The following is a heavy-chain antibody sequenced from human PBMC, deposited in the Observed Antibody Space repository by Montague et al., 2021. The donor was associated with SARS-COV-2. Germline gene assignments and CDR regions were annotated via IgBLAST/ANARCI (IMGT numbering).Heavy chain of an antibody. J-gene: IGHJ3*01. Sequence: SETLSLTCTVSGGSITNNIDYWAWIRQPPGKGLEWIGSIYYTGNTYYNPSLKSRVTISVVTSKNHFTLKLSSVTAAETAVYYCARLKRYFDSSGSPSAFDFWDQGTKVTVYS. CDR3: ARLKRYFDSSGSPSAFDF. CDR1: GGSITNNIDY. CDR2: IYYTGNT. V-gene: IGHV4-39*02. D-gene: IGHD3-22*01.